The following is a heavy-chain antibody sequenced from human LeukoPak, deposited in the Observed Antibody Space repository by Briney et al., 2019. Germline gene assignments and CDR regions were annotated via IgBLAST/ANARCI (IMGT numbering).Heavy chain of an antibody. D-gene: IGHD2-2*01. V-gene: IGHV3-30*02. CDR3: AKDGPQYCSSTSCYMDV. CDR1: GFTFSSYG. Sequence: PGGSLRLSCAASGFTFSSYGTHWVRQAPGKGLEWVAFIRYDGSNKYYADSVKGRFTISRDNSKNTLYLQMNSLRAEDTAVYYCAKDGPQYCSSTSCYMDVWGKGTTVTVSS. CDR2: IRYDGSNK. J-gene: IGHJ6*03.